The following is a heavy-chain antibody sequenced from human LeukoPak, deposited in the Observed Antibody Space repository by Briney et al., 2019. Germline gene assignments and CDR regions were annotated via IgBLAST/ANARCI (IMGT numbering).Heavy chain of an antibody. CDR2: MYYSGST. CDR3: ARDPQLGPFDY. V-gene: IGHV4-59*12. J-gene: IGHJ4*02. CDR1: GGSIRSSY. D-gene: IGHD6-6*01. Sequence: SETLSLTCTVSGGSIRSSYWSWIRQPPGKGLEWIGYMYYSGSTKYNPSLKSRVTMSVDTSKKQFSLKLSSVTAADTAVYYCARDPQLGPFDYWGQGTLVTVSS.